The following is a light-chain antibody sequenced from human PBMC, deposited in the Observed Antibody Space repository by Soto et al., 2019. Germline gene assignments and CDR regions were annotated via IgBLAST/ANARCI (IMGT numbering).Light chain of an antibody. CDR3: CSFAGGSTHVL. V-gene: IGLV2-8*01. Sequence: QSVLTQPPSASGSPGQSVTISCTGTSSDVGGYNYVSWYQQHPGKAPKLMIYDVSQRPSGVPDRFSGSKSGNTASLTVSGLQAEDEFEYYCCSFAGGSTHVLFGGGTNVTVL. J-gene: IGLJ2*01. CDR2: DVS. CDR1: SSDVGGYNY.